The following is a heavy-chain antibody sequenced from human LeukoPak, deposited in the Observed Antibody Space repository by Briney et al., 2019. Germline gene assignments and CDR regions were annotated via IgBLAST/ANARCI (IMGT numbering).Heavy chain of an antibody. D-gene: IGHD2-2*01. V-gene: IGHV3-23*01. CDR2: ISGSGGST. CDR1: GFTFSSYA. J-gene: IGHJ3*02. CDR3: AKVRLPAAITLDAFDI. Sequence: PGGSLRLSCAASGFTFSSYAMSWVRQAPGKGLEWVSAISGSGGSTYYADSVKGRFTISRDNSKNTLYLQMNSLRAEDTAVYYCAKVRLPAAITLDAFDIWGQGTMVTVSS.